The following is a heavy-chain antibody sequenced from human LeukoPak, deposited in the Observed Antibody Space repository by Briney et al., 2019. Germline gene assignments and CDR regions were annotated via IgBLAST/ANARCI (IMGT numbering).Heavy chain of an antibody. V-gene: IGHV3-30*03. CDR1: GFTFSSYG. J-gene: IGHJ6*02. CDR3: ARDMLRRDIVVIPGSKNSYYYYGMDV. D-gene: IGHD2-2*01. Sequence: GGSLRLSCAASGFTFSSYGMHWVRQAPGKGLEWVAVISYDGSNKYYADSVKGRFTISRDNSKNTLYLQMNSLRAEDTAVYYCARDMLRRDIVVIPGSKNSYYYYGMDVWGPGTTVTVSS. CDR2: ISYDGSNK.